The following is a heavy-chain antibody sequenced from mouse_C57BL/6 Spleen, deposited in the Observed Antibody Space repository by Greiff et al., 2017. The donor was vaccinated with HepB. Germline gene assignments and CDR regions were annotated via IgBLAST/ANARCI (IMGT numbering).Heavy chain of an antibody. V-gene: IGHV1-62-2*01. CDR2: FYPGSGSI. Sequence: QVQLKESGAELVKPGASVKLSCKASGYTFTEYTIHWVKQRSGQGLEWIGWFYPGSGSIKYNEKFKDKATLTADKSSSTVYMELSRLTSEDSAVYFCARHEVGYYGSRGDYAMDYWGQGTSVTVSS. J-gene: IGHJ4*01. CDR3: ARHEVGYYGSRGDYAMDY. CDR1: GYTFTEYT. D-gene: IGHD1-1*01.